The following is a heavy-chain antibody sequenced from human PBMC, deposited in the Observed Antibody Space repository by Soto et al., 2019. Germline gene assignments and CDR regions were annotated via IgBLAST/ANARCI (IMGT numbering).Heavy chain of an antibody. D-gene: IGHD2-21*02. CDR2: IYWDGDK. V-gene: IGHV2-5*02. CDR3: VHSRCGGDCLRSYSSHYYYGMDV. Sequence: AAQTLRLTCSFSWFSHNSSGMGVGWIRQPPGKALEWLALIYWDGDKRYSPSLQSRLSITKDTSNNQVVLTMTHMDPVDTATYYCVHSRCGGDCLRSYSSHYYYGMDVWGQGNTVTVSS. J-gene: IGHJ6*02. CDR1: WFSHNSSGMG.